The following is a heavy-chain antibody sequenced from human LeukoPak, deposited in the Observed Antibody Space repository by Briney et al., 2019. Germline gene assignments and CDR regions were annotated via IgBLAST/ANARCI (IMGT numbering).Heavy chain of an antibody. CDR3: ARHDSGYGPFDY. D-gene: IGHD3-22*01. CDR2: IYSGGTT. V-gene: IGHV3-53*01. CDR1: GFTFSSNY. Sequence: GGSLRLSCAVSGFTFSSNYMSWVRQAPGKGLVWVSVIYSGGTTYYADSVMGRFTISTDNSKNTLYLQMNSLRGEDTAVYYCARHDSGYGPFDYWGRGTLVTVSS. J-gene: IGHJ4*02.